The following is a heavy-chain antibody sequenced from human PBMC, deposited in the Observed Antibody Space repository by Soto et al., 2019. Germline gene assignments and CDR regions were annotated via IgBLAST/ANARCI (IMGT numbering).Heavy chain of an antibody. Sequence: GGSLRLSYSASGFTFSSYAMHWVRQAPGKGLEYVSAISSNGGSTYYADSVKGRFTISRDNSKNTLYLQMSSLRAEDTAVYYCVKDRVAAAGTIDPWGQGTLVTVSS. CDR2: ISSNGGST. D-gene: IGHD6-13*01. V-gene: IGHV3-64D*08. CDR1: GFTFSSYA. J-gene: IGHJ5*02. CDR3: VKDRVAAAGTIDP.